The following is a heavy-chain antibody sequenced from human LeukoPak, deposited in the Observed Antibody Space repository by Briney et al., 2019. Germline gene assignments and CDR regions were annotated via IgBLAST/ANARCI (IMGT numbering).Heavy chain of an antibody. CDR2: IKQDGSKK. V-gene: IGHV3-7*01. CDR1: GFPFSSYW. Sequence: GGSLRLSCVASGFPFSSYWMTWVRQAPGKGLEWVANIKQDGSKKSYVDSVKGRFTISRDNAKNSLYLQMNSLRAEDTAVYYCARDQWVRGVIITPYYYYGMDVWGQGTTVTVSS. D-gene: IGHD3-10*01. J-gene: IGHJ6*02. CDR3: ARDQWVRGVIITPYYYYGMDV.